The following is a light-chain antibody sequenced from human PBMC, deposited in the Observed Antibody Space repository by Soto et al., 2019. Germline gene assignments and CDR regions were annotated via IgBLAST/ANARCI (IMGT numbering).Light chain of an antibody. J-gene: IGLJ3*02. Sequence: QSVLTQTPSAAGTPGQTVTISCSGSRSNIGNNAVSWYQQFPGTAPKLLIYNKNQRPSGVPDRFSGSKSGTSASLAISGLQSEDEADYYCATWDDSLNARGVFGGGTKVTVL. CDR3: ATWDDSLNARGV. CDR2: NKN. V-gene: IGLV1-44*01. CDR1: RSNIGNNA.